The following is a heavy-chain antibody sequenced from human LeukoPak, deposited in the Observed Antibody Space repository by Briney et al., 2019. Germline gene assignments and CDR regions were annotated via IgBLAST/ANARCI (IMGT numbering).Heavy chain of an antibody. V-gene: IGHV3-74*01. CDR3: AKDSSDYYFDY. J-gene: IGHJ4*02. CDR2: INLDGSGT. Sequence: GGSLRLSCAASGFSFTSCWMHWVRQAPGKGLVWVSCINLDGSGTTYADSVKGRFTISRDNAKNTLSLQMNSLRAEDTAVYYCAKDSSDYYFDYWGQGTLVTVSS. D-gene: IGHD3-22*01. CDR1: GFSFTSCW.